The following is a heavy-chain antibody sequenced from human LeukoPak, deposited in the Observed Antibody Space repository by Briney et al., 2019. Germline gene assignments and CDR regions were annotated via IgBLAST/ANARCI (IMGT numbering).Heavy chain of an antibody. V-gene: IGHV4-59*12. J-gene: IGHJ6*03. CDR3: ARGTYGSSGLGYYYYYMDV. Sequence: PSETLSLTCTVSGGSISSYYWSWIRQPPGKGLEWIGYIYDSGSTKYNSSLKSRFTISVDTSKNQFSLKLSSVTAADTAVYYCARGTYGSSGLGYYYYYMDVWGKGTTVTVSS. D-gene: IGHD3-22*01. CDR1: GGSISSYY. CDR2: IYDSGST.